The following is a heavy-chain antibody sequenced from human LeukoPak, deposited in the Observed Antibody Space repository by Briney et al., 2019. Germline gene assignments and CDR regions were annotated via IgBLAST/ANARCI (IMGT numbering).Heavy chain of an antibody. Sequence: SQTLSLTCTVSGGSISSGSYYWGWIRQPAGKGLEWIGRIYTSGSTNYNPSLKSRVTISVDTSKNQFSLKLSSVTAADTAVYYCARGITTVTTNWFDPWGQGTLVTVSS. D-gene: IGHD4-11*01. V-gene: IGHV4-61*02. CDR3: ARGITTVTTNWFDP. CDR1: GGSISSGSYY. CDR2: IYTSGST. J-gene: IGHJ5*02.